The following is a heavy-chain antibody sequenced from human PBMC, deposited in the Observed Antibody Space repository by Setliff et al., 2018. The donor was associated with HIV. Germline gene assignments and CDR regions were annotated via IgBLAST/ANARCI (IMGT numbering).Heavy chain of an antibody. V-gene: IGHV4-61*03. Sequence: SETLSLTCTVSGDSVSSRSCYWSWIRQPPGKGLEWIGYIYYSGSTNYNPSLKSRVTISVDTSKNHFSLKLSSVTAADTAVYYCARYYGGNVDYWGQGTLVTVSS. CDR3: ARYYGGNVDY. J-gene: IGHJ4*02. CDR1: GDSVSSRSCY. D-gene: IGHD4-17*01. CDR2: IYYSGST.